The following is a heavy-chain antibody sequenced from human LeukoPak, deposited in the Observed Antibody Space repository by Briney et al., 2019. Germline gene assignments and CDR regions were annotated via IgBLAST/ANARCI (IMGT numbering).Heavy chain of an antibody. D-gene: IGHD6-19*01. V-gene: IGHV4-59*01. CDR2: IYYSGST. CDR1: GGSISSYY. Sequence: PSETLSLTCTVSGGSISSYYWSWIQQPPGKGLEWIGYIYYSGSTNYNPSLKSRVTISVDTSKNQFSLKLSSVTAADTAVYYCARAASGWDFDYWGQGTLVTVSS. CDR3: ARAASGWDFDY. J-gene: IGHJ4*02.